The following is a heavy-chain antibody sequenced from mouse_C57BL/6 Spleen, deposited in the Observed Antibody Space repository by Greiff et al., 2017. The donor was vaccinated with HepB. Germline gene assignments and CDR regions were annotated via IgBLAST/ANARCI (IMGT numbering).Heavy chain of an antibody. V-gene: IGHV1-52*01. J-gene: IGHJ1*03. D-gene: IGHD2-5*01. Sequence: QVQLQQPGAELVRPGSSVKLSCKASGYTFTSYWMHWVKQRPIQGLEWIGNIDPADSETHYNQKFKDKATLTVDKSSSTAYMQLSSLTSEDSAVYYCARRIVTTNWYFDVWGTGTTVTVSS. CDR1: GYTFTSYW. CDR3: ARRIVTTNWYFDV. CDR2: IDPADSET.